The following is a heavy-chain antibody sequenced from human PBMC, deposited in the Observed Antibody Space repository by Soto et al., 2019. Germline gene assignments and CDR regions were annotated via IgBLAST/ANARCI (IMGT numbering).Heavy chain of an antibody. CDR1: GGSISSYY. J-gene: IGHJ6*03. CDR2: IYYSGST. Sequence: SETLSLTCTVSGGSISSYYWSWIRQPPGKGLEWIGYIYYSGSTNYNPSLKSRVTISVDTSKNQFSLKLSSVTAADTAVYYCTGTTLDYYYMDVWGKGTTVTVS. D-gene: IGHD1-1*01. CDR3: TGTTLDYYYMDV. V-gene: IGHV4-59*08.